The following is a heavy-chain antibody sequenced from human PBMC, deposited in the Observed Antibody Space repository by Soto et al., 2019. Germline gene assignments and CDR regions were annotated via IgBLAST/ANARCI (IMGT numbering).Heavy chain of an antibody. Sequence: GGSLRLSCAPSGFTFSSYSMNWVRQAPGKGLEWVSYISSNNDFIYYADSMKGRLTISRDNAKNSLYLQINSLRDEDTAVYYCARDYLWSFDYWGQGTLVTVSS. CDR2: ISSNNDFI. D-gene: IGHD3-10*01. CDR3: ARDYLWSFDY. CDR1: GFTFSSYS. V-gene: IGHV3-48*02. J-gene: IGHJ4*02.